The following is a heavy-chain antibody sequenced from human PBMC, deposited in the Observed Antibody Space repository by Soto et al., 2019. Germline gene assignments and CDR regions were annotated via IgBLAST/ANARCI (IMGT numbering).Heavy chain of an antibody. CDR2: IYYSGST. Sequence: SETLCLTCTVSGGSIRSGGYYWSWIRQHPGKGLEWIGYIYYSGSTYYNPSLKSRVTISVDTSQNQFSLKLSSVTAADTAVYYCARGSGVGSGYYLASRTNGLEPWGQEALVNVSS. D-gene: IGHD3-3*01. CDR3: ARGSGVGSGYYLASRTNGLEP. CDR1: GGSIRSGGYY. V-gene: IGHV4-31*03. J-gene: IGHJ5*02.